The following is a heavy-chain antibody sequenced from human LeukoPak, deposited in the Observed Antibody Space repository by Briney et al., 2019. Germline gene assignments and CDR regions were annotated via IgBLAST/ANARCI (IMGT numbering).Heavy chain of an antibody. CDR2: ISGGGGHT. J-gene: IGHJ6*03. CDR3: AKSTTIFGVVPYYMDV. Sequence: GGSLRLSCAASTLTFGSYAMTWVRQAPGKGLEWVSGISGGGGHTYYADSVKGRFTIFRDNSKNTLYLRMNSLRADDTAVYYCAKSTTIFGVVPYYMDVWGKGTTVIVSS. CDR1: TLTFGSYA. V-gene: IGHV3-23*01. D-gene: IGHD3-3*01.